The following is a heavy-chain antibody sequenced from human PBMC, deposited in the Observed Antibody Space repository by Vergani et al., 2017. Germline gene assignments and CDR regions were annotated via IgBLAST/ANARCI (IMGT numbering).Heavy chain of an antibody. CDR1: GFTFSSYG. CDR2: IRYDGSNK. J-gene: IGHJ4*02. Sequence: QVQLVESGGGVVQPGGSLILSCAASGFTFSSYGMHWVRQAPGKGLEWVAFIRYDGSNKYYADSVKGRFTISRDNSKNTLYLQMNSLRAEDTAVYYCAKTPNFSGSALFDYWGQGTLVTVSS. D-gene: IGHD3-10*01. CDR3: AKTPNFSGSALFDY. V-gene: IGHV3-30*02.